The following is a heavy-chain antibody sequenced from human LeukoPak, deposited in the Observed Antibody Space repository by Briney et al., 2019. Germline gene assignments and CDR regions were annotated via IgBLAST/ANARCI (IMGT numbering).Heavy chain of an antibody. J-gene: IGHJ4*02. CDR3: ARELRGGYNYLGY. D-gene: IGHD5-24*01. V-gene: IGHV4-59*12. CDR2: IYYSGSGST. Sequence: PSETLSLTCTVPGGSISNYYWNWIRQPPGEGLEWIGYIYYSGSGSTNYNPSLKSRVTISVDTSKNQFSLKLSSVTAADTAVYYCARELRGGYNYLGYWGQGSLVTVSS. CDR1: GGSISNYY.